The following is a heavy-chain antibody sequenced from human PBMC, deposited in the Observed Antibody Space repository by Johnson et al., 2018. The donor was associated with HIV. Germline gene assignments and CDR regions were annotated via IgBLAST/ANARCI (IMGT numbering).Heavy chain of an antibody. V-gene: IGHV3-30-3*01. D-gene: IGHD3-16*01. CDR3: ARDPLGANGAFDI. Sequence: QVQVVESGGGVVQPGRSLRLSCAASGFTFSSYAMHWVRQAPGKGLEWVAVISYDGSNKYYADSVKGRFTISRDNAKNSLYLQMNSLRAEDTAVYYCARDPLGANGAFDIWGQGTMVTVSS. CDR2: ISYDGSNK. J-gene: IGHJ3*02. CDR1: GFTFSSYA.